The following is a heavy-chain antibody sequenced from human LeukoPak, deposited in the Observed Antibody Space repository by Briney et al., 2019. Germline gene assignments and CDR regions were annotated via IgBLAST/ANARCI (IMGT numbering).Heavy chain of an antibody. Sequence: GGSLRLSCAASGFTFSSYDMHRVRQAPGKGLEWVSAIGTAGDTYYPGSVKGRFTISRENAKNSLYLQMNSLRAGDTAVYYCASRYCSSTSCYSPLLWGQGTLVTVSS. J-gene: IGHJ4*02. CDR1: GFTFSSYD. V-gene: IGHV3-13*01. CDR3: ASRYCSSTSCYSPLL. CDR2: IGTAGDT. D-gene: IGHD2-2*01.